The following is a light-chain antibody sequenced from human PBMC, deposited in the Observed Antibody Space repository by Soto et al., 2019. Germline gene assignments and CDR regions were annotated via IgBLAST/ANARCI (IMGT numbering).Light chain of an antibody. CDR2: GAS. CDR3: QQYNNWPRT. V-gene: IGKV3-15*01. CDR1: QSVSSN. J-gene: IGKJ1*01. Sequence: EIVMTQSPATLSMSPGESETLFCRASQSVSSNLAWYQQKPGQAPRLLIYGASTRATGIPTRFSGSGSGTEFTHTISRLQSEDFAVYYCQQYNNWPRTFGQGTKVEIK.